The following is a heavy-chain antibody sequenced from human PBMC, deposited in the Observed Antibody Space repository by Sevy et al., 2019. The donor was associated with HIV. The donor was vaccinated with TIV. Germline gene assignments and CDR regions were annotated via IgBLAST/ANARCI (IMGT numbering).Heavy chain of an antibody. D-gene: IGHD3-10*01. CDR2: ISSSSNYI. V-gene: IGHV3-21*01. Sequence: GGSLRLSCAASGFTFSTYSMNWVRQAPGKGLEWVSSISSSSNYIYYADSLKGRFTISRDNAKNSLYLQMNSLRADDTAVYYCARAGARITMVQGVMAYYHGMDVWGQGTTVTVSS. CDR1: GFTFSTYS. CDR3: ARAGARITMVQGVMAYYHGMDV. J-gene: IGHJ6*02.